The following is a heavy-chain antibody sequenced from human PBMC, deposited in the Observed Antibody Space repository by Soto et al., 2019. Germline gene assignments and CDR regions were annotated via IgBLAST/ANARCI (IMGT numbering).Heavy chain of an antibody. D-gene: IGHD2-15*01. V-gene: IGHV4-30-2*01. CDR2: IYHSGST. CDR1: GGSLRSGGYS. CDR3: ARGHVVAAQH. Sequence: QLQLQESGSGLVKPSQTLSLTCAVSGGSLRSGGYSWRWIRQPPGKGLELIGYIYHSGSTYYHPSLKSRVSLSVDRYKNQCSLKLSSVTAGDTAVYYWARGHVVAAQHCGQGTLVTVSS. J-gene: IGHJ4*02.